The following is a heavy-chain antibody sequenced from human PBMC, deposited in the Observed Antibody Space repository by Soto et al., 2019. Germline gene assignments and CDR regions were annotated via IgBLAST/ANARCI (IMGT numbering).Heavy chain of an antibody. CDR2: IYYSGST. D-gene: IGHD6-6*01. CDR1: GGSISSSSYY. J-gene: IGHJ3*02. CDR3: ARHQEQLVRAAFDI. V-gene: IGHV4-39*01. Sequence: SETLSLTCTVSGGSISSSSYYWGWIRQPPRKGLEWIGSIYYSGSTYYNPSLKSRVTISVDTSKNQFSLKLSSVTAADTAVYYCARHQEQLVRAAFDIWGQGTMVTVSS.